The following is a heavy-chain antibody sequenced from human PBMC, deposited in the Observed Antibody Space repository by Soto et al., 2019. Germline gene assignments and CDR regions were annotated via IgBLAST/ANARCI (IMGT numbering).Heavy chain of an antibody. CDR1: GFTFSSYW. V-gene: IGHV3-7*03. CDR2: IKQDGSEK. CDR3: ARARDVLLYGVDV. D-gene: IGHD3-10*01. Sequence: GGSLRLSCAASGFTFSSYWMSWVRQAPGKGLEWVANIKQDGSEKYYVDSVKGRFTISRDNAKNSLYLQMNSLRAEGTAVYYCARARDVLLYGVDVWGQGTTVTV. J-gene: IGHJ6*02.